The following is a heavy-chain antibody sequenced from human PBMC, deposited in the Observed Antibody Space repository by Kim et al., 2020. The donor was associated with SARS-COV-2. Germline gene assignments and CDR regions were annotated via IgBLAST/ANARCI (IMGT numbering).Heavy chain of an antibody. CDR3: ARGTFATMVRGTHFDY. V-gene: IGHV4-31*02. J-gene: IGHJ4*02. Sequence: SLKSRVTISVDTSKNQFSLKLSSVTAADTAVYCCARGTFATMVRGTHFDYWGQGTLVTVSS. D-gene: IGHD3-10*01.